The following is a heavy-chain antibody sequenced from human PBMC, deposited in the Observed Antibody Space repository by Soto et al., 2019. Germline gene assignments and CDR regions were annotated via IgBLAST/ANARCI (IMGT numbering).Heavy chain of an antibody. CDR2: ISYDGSNK. V-gene: IGHV3-30*03. D-gene: IGHD3-10*01. CDR3: ARDRGYDAHDYYYNAMDV. CDR1: GFTFSSYG. J-gene: IGHJ6*02. Sequence: PVGSLRLSCAASGFTFSSYGMHWVRQAPGKGLEWVAVISYDGSNKYYADSVKGRFTISRDNSKNTLYLQMNSLRAEDTAVYYCARDRGYDAHDYYYNAMDVWGQGTTVTVSS.